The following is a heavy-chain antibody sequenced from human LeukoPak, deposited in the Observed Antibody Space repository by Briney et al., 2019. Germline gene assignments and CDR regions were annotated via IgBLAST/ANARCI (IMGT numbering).Heavy chain of an antibody. CDR1: GLTFNNHW. J-gene: IGHJ4*02. V-gene: IGHV3-9*01. CDR3: AKGEYYFDY. CDR2: ISWNSGSI. Sequence: GGSLRLSCAASGLTFNNHWMHWVRQAPGKGLEWVSGISWNSGSIGYADSVKGRFTISRDNAKNSLYLQMNSLRAEDTALYYCAKGEYYFDYWGQGTLVTVSS.